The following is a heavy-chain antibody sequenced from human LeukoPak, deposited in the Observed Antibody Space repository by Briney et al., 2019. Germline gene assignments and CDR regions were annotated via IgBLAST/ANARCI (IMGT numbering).Heavy chain of an antibody. CDR1: GFTFSSYA. D-gene: IGHD2-2*01. CDR2: ISYDGSNK. V-gene: IGHV3-30-3*01. Sequence: PGGSLRLSCAASGFTFSSYAMHWVRQAPGKGLEWVAVISYDGSNKYYADSVKGRFTISRDNSKNTLYLQMNSLRAEDTAVYYCARDQIVPAALPYYYYGMDVWGQGTTVTVSS. CDR3: ARDQIVPAALPYYYYGMDV. J-gene: IGHJ6*02.